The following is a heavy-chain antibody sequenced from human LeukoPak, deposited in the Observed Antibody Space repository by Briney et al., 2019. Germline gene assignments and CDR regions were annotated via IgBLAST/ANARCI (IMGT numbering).Heavy chain of an antibody. Sequence: GSLRLSCVVSGFTFSHYAMTWVRQAPGKGLEWVSSISNSGDDTDYADSVKGRFTVSRDNSENSLYLQMNSLGVEDTAVYYCAKRGGDVWGKGTTVTVSS. CDR1: GFTFSHYA. CDR3: AKRGGDV. CDR2: ISNSGDDT. J-gene: IGHJ6*04. D-gene: IGHD3-16*01. V-gene: IGHV3-23*01.